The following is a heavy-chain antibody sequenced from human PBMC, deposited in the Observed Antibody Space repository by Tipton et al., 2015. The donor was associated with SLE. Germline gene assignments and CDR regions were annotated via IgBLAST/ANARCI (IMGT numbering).Heavy chain of an antibody. D-gene: IGHD3-22*01. CDR2: IKQDGSEK. V-gene: IGHV3-7*05. CDR1: GFTVSSNY. Sequence: SLRLSCAASGFTVSSNYMSWVRQAPGKGLEWVANIKQDGSEKYYVDSVKGRFTISRDNAKNSLYLQMNSLRAEDTAVYYCARDDSSGPRAFDIWGQGTMVTVSS. J-gene: IGHJ3*02. CDR3: ARDDSSGPRAFDI.